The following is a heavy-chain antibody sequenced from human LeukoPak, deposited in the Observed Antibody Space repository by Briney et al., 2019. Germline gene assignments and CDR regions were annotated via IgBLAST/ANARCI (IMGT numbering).Heavy chain of an antibody. Sequence: GSLRLSCAASGFTFSNYAVSWVRQAPGKGLEWVSYISSSSSTIYYADSVKGRFTISRDNAKNSLYLQMNSLRAEDTAVYYCARGGGTTPKAFWGQGTLVTVSS. CDR2: ISSSSSTI. V-gene: IGHV3-48*04. J-gene: IGHJ4*02. CDR1: GFTFSNYA. CDR3: ARGGGTTPKAF. D-gene: IGHD1-7*01.